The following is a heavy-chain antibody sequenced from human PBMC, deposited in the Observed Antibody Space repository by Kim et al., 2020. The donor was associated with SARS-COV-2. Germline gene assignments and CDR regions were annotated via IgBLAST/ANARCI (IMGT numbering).Heavy chain of an antibody. CDR2: ISYDGRNK. D-gene: IGHD3-10*01. J-gene: IGHJ6*02. V-gene: IGHV3-30-3*01. Sequence: GGSLRLSCAASGLSFDDSAMNWVRQAPGKGLEWVAVISYDGRNKEYADSVKGRFCISRDNSKTTLSLQMNSLRVEDTAVYYCARGNYYESVSLSDYYNGMDVWGQGTTVTVSS. CDR3: ARGNYYESVSLSDYYNGMDV. CDR1: GLSFDDSA.